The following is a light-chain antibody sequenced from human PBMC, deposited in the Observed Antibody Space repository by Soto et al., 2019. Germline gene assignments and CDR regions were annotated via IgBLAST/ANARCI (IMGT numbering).Light chain of an antibody. J-gene: IGKJ2*01. CDR1: QSISSW. V-gene: IGKV1-5*01. Sequence: MTQSPGTLSASVGDRVTITCRASQSISSWLAWYQQKPGKAPKLLIYDASSLESGVPSRFSGSGSGTEFTLTISSLQPDDFATYYCQQYNSYSSYTFGQGTKLEIK. CDR3: QQYNSYSSYT. CDR2: DAS.